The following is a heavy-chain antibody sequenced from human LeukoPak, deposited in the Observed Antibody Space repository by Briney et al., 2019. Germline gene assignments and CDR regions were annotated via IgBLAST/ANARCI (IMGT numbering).Heavy chain of an antibody. CDR3: ARGPFSTGWYVD. J-gene: IGHJ4*02. V-gene: IGHV3-48*03. CDR2: RSGSSSTI. D-gene: IGHD6-19*01. Sequence: GGSLRLSCAPSGFPFRNYEKNWVREAPEGALYCLSYRSGSSSTIDYADSVKGRFTISRDNAKNSLFLQMDSLGVEDTAIYFCARGPFSTGWYVDWGQGTLVTVSS. CDR1: GFPFRNYE.